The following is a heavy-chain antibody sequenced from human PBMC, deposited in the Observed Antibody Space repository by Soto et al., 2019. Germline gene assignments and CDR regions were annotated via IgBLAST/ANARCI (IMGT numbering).Heavy chain of an antibody. J-gene: IGHJ3*02. CDR1: GYIFTNFW. CDR2: IYPGDSDT. V-gene: IGHV5-51*01. Sequence: PGESLKISCRASGYIFTNFWIAWVRQMPGKGLEWMGIIYPGDSDTRYSPSFQGQVTISADKSISTAYLQWSSLKASDTAMYYCARKDYYDSSGYPTTLNAFDIWGQGTMVTVSS. D-gene: IGHD3-22*01. CDR3: ARKDYYDSSGYPTTLNAFDI.